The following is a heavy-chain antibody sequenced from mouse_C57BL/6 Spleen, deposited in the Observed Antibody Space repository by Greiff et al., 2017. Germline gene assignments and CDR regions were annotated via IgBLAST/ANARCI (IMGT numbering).Heavy chain of an antibody. CDR2: IYPGDGDT. CDR1: GYAFSSYW. CDR3: ASDYYGSFYFDD. Sequence: VQLQQSGAELVKPGASVKISCKASGYAFSSYWMNWVKQRPGKGLEWIGQIYPGDGDTNYNGKFKGKATLTADKSSSTAYMQLSSLTSEDSAVYFCASDYYGSFYFDDWGQGTTLTVSS. V-gene: IGHV1-80*01. D-gene: IGHD1-1*01. J-gene: IGHJ2*01.